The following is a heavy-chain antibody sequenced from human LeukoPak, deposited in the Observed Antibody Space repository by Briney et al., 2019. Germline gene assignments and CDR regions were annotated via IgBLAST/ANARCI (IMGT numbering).Heavy chain of an antibody. J-gene: IGHJ6*02. V-gene: IGHV1-18*01. CDR2: ISAYNGNT. D-gene: IGHD1-26*01. CDR3: ARVRKGGATYYYYGMDV. Sequence: ASVKVSCKASGYTFTSYGISWVRQAPGQGLEWMGWISAYNGNTNYAQKLQGRVTMTTDTSTSTAYMELRSLRSDDTAVYYCARVRKGGATYYYYGMDVWGQGTTVTVSS. CDR1: GYTFTSYG.